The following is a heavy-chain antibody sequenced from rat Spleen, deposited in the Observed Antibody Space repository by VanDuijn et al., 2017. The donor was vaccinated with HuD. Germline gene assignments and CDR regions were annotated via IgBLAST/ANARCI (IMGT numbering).Heavy chain of an antibody. CDR1: GFTFSSFP. J-gene: IGHJ1*01. V-gene: IGHV5-46*01. D-gene: IGHD1-12*02. CDR2: ISTSGGST. Sequence: EVQLVASGGGLVQPGRSMKLSCAASGFTFSSFPMAWVRQAPTKGLEWVATISTSGGSTYYRDSVKGRFTISRDNAKSTLYLQMNSLRSEDTATYYCTRAMDYYYDGTYYPYWYFDFWGPGTMVTVSS. CDR3: TRAMDYYYDGTYYPYWYFDF.